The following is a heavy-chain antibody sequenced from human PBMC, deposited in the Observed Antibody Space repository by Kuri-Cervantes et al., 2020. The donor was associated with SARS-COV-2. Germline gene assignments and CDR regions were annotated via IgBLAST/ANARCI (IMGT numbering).Heavy chain of an antibody. CDR1: GFTFSSYA. CDR2: ISGSGGST. CDR3: AKGTTYYYGSGSYFFDY. Sequence: GESLKISCAASGFTFSSYAMSWVRQAPGKGLEWVSAISGSGGSTYYADSVKGRFTISRDNSKNTLYLQMNSLRAEDTAVYYCAKGTTYYYGSGSYFFDYWGQGTLVTVSS. V-gene: IGHV3-23*01. J-gene: IGHJ4*02. D-gene: IGHD3-10*01.